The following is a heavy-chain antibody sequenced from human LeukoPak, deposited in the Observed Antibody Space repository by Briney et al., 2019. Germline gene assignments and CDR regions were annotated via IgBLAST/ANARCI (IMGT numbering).Heavy chain of an antibody. Sequence: GGSLRLSCTASGFPFGDYPIGCFRHAPGKGLVWVGFIRSKAYGGTTKYDASLKGRYTISRDDSKTIANLQMNSLKTEDQAGNYYTIEAFDYWGQGTMVTVSS. CDR3: TIEAFDY. J-gene: IGHJ4*03. CDR1: GFPFGDYP. V-gene: IGHV3-49*03. CDR2: IRSKAYGGTT.